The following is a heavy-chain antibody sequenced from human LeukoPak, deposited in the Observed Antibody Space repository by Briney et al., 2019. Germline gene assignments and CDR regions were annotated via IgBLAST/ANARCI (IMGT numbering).Heavy chain of an antibody. CDR2: ISGSGGST. CDR3: AKSARSSGWSLGH. D-gene: IGHD6-19*01. V-gene: IGHV3-23*01. J-gene: IGHJ4*02. CDR1: GFTFSIYA. Sequence: GGSLRLSCAASGFTFSIYAMSWVRQAPGKGLEWVSAISGSGGSTYYADSVKGRFTTSRDNSKNTLYLQMNSLRAEDTAVYYCAKSARSSGWSLGHWGQGTLVTVSS.